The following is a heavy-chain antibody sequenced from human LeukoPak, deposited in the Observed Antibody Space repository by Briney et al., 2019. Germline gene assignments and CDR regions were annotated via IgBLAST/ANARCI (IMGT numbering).Heavy chain of an antibody. CDR3: ARRKAASYSSGWYYFDY. V-gene: IGHV4-34*01. CDR2: INHSGST. J-gene: IGHJ4*02. CDR1: GGSFSGYY. D-gene: IGHD6-19*01. Sequence: SETLSLTCAVYGGSFSGYYWNWIRQPPGKGLEWIGEINHSGSTTYNPSLKSRVTISLDTSKNQFSLKLSSVTAADTAVYYCARRKAASYSSGWYYFDYWGQGTLVTVSS.